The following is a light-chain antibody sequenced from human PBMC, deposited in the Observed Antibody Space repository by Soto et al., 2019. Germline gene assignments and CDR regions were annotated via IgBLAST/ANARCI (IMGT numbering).Light chain of an antibody. CDR3: QQYDSGWT. CDR1: QSISGTF. V-gene: IGKV3-20*01. CDR2: GAS. Sequence: EIVLTQSPGTLSRSPGERATLSCRARQSISGTFLAWYQHKPGQAPRVLIYGASRRSTGIPDRFSGSWSGTDFTLTISRLETEDFELYSCQQYDSGWTFGEGTKVE. J-gene: IGKJ1*01.